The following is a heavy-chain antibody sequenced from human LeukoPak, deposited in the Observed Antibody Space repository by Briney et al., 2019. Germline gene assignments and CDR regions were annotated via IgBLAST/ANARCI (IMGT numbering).Heavy chain of an antibody. J-gene: IGHJ6*04. CDR2: IYTSGST. V-gene: IGHV4-61*02. CDR3: ARAPVAAGRGYYYYYGMDV. Sequence: SETLSLTCTVSGGSISSGSYYWSWIRQPSGKGLEWIGRIYTSGSTNYNPSLKSRVTISVDTSKNQFSLKLSSVTAADTAVYYCARAPVAAGRGYYYYYGMDVWGKGTTVTVSS. D-gene: IGHD6-19*01. CDR1: GGSISSGSYY.